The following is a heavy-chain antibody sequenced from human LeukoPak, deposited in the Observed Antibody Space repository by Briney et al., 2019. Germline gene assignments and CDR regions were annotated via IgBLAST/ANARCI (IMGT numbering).Heavy chain of an antibody. D-gene: IGHD2-2*01. V-gene: IGHV3-9*01. CDR1: GSTFDDYA. Sequence: GRSLRLSCAASGSTFDDYAMHWVRQAPGKGLEWVSGISWNSGSIGYADSVKGRFTISRDNAKNSLYLQMNSLRAEDTALYYCAKEGIRIPAARKYYYYGMDVWGQGTTVTVSS. CDR3: AKEGIRIPAARKYYYYGMDV. CDR2: ISWNSGSI. J-gene: IGHJ6*02.